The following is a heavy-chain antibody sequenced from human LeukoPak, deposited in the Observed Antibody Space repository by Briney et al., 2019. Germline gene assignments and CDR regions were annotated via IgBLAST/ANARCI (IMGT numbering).Heavy chain of an antibody. J-gene: IGHJ4*02. Sequence: GGSLRLSCAASGFTFSSYGMHWVRQAPGKGLEWVAVISYDGSNKYYADSVKGRFAISRDNSKNTLYLQMNSLRAEDAAVYYCAKDPRIVGATGGFDYWGQGTLVTVSS. CDR1: GFTFSSYG. V-gene: IGHV3-30*18. D-gene: IGHD1-26*01. CDR2: ISYDGSNK. CDR3: AKDPRIVGATGGFDY.